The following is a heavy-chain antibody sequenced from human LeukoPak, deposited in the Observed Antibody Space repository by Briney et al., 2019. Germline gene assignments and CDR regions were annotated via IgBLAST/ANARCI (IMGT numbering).Heavy chain of an antibody. V-gene: IGHV3-30-3*01. CDR3: ARPLGSGNSPLVDY. CDR1: GFTFSSYA. J-gene: IGHJ4*02. Sequence: GGSLRLSCAASGFTFSSYAMHWVRQAPGKGLEWVAVISYDGSNKYYADSVKGRFTISRDNSKNTQYLQMNSLRAEDTAVYYCARPLGSGNSPLVDYWGQGTLVTVSS. D-gene: IGHD4-23*01. CDR2: ISYDGSNK.